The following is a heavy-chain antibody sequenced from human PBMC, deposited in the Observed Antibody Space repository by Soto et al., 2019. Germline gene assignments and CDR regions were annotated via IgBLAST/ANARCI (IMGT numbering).Heavy chain of an antibody. D-gene: IGHD5-12*01. CDR1: GGSISSYY. J-gene: IGHJ4*02. V-gene: IGHV4-59*01. Sequence: SETLSLTCTVSGGSISSYYWSWIRQTPGNGLEWIGYISYSGSTYYNPSLKSRVTMSVDTSKNQFSLKLSSMTAADTAVYYCARGYSGYAEVDNWGQGTLVTVSS. CDR3: ARGYSGYAEVDN. CDR2: ISYSGST.